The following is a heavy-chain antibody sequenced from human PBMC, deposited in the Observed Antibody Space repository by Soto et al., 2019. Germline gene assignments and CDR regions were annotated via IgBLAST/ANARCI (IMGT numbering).Heavy chain of an antibody. Sequence: QVQLVQSGAEVKKPGSSVKVSCKASGGSLSNYGISWVRQAPGQGLEWMGAIIPVFGTPNYAQKLQDRVTITSDESTTTDYMGVRSLTSEDTAVYYCARGDATKIVVTTYYAMDVWGQGTTVTVSS. J-gene: IGHJ6*02. CDR1: GGSLSNYG. D-gene: IGHD3-22*01. CDR3: ARGDATKIVVTTYYAMDV. CDR2: IIPVFGTP. V-gene: IGHV1-69*05.